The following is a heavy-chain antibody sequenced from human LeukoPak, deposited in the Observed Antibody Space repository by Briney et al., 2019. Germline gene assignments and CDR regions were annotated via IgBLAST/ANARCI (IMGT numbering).Heavy chain of an antibody. J-gene: IGHJ4*02. V-gene: IGHV3-7*01. CDR1: GFTFSSYW. D-gene: IGHD2-2*01. CDR2: IKQDGSEK. Sequence: GGSLRLSCAASGFTFSSYWMSWVRQAPGKGLEWVANIKQDGSEKYYVDSVKGRFTISRDNAKNSLYLQMNGLRAEDTAVYYCARGVVVVPAALDYWGQGTLVTVSS. CDR3: ARGVVVVPAALDY.